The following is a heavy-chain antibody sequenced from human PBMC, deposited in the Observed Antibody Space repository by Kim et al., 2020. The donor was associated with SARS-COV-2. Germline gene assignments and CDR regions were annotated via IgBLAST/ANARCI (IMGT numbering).Heavy chain of an antibody. CDR3: ARGGSYYYSGMDV. D-gene: IGHD3-16*01. Sequence: ASWKGRLPISRGRAKNTRYLQMNSLRAEDTAVYYCARGGSYYYSGMDVWGQGTTVTVSS. J-gene: IGHJ6*02. V-gene: IGHV3-53*01.